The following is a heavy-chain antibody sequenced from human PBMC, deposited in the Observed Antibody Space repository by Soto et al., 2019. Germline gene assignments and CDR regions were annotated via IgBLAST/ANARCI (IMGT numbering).Heavy chain of an antibody. D-gene: IGHD3-22*01. CDR3: ARRDSSGWEYGMDV. J-gene: IGHJ6*02. CDR2: IYYSGST. CDR1: GGSISSGGYY. Sequence: QVQLQESGPGLVKPSQTLSLTCTVSGGSISSGGYYWSWIRQHPGKGLEWIGYIYYSGSTYYNPSLKSRVTISVDTSKTQFSLKLRYVPAADTDVYYCARRDSSGWEYGMDVWGQGTTVTVSS. V-gene: IGHV4-31*03.